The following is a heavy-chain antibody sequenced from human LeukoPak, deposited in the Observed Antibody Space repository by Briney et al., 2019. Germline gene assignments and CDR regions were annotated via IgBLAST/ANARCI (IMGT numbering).Heavy chain of an antibody. D-gene: IGHD4-11*01. V-gene: IGHV4-34*01. CDR1: GGSLSGHY. J-gene: IGHJ4*02. Sequence: SETLSLTCPVHGGSLSGHYWSWIRQPPGQGLEWIGEIHPSGSTNYNLSLNRRVIISVDTSKNQFSLKLSSVTAADTAVYYCARGDDYRKTGYWGQGNLVTVTS. CDR3: ARGDDYRKTGY. CDR2: IHPSGST.